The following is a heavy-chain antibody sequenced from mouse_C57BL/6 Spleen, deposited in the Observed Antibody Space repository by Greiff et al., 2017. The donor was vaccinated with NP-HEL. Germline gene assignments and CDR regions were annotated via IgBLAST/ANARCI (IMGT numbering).Heavy chain of an antibody. D-gene: IGHD2-4*01. CDR1: GYTFTDYY. Sequence: VQLQQSGAELVRPGASVKLSCKASGYTFTDYYINWVKQRPGQGLEWIARIYPGSGNTYYNEKFKGKATLTAEKSSSTAYMQLSSLTSDDSAVYFCARESDYDYDEGMDYWGQGTSVTVSS. CDR3: ARESDYDYDEGMDY. J-gene: IGHJ4*01. CDR2: IYPGSGNT. V-gene: IGHV1-76*01.